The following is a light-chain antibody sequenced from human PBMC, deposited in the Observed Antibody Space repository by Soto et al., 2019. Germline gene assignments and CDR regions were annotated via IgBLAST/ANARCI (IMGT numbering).Light chain of an antibody. V-gene: IGLV2-8*01. CDR3: SSYEGSNNLVL. CDR2: EVN. J-gene: IGLJ2*01. CDR1: SRDFGGYNY. Sequence: QSALTQPPSASGSPGRSLPFSGPGRSRDFGGYNYVSWYQQHPGKAPKLMIYEVNKRPSGVPNRFSGSKSGNTASLTVSGLQAEDEAEYYCSSYEGSNNLVLFGGGTKLTVL.